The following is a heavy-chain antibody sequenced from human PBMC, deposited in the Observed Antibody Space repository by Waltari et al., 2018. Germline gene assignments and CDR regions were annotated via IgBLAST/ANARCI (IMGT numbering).Heavy chain of an antibody. V-gene: IGHV3-53*01. Sequence: EVEVVESGGGFIQPGGSLRLDCAVSGFLVSENDVIWVRQAPWKGLEWVSIVYAPGDAHYANDVKGRFTSSRDISTNTVFLHMSDLRDEDTAVYYCALNTVTVPFPYWGRGTLVTVSS. CDR3: ALNTVTVPFPY. CDR1: GFLVSEND. J-gene: IGHJ4*02. D-gene: IGHD4-17*01. CDR2: VYAPGDA.